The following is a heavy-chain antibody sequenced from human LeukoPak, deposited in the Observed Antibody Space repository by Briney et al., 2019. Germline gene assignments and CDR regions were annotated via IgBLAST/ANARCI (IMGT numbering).Heavy chain of an antibody. CDR3: AKGPRPDITVAHTVEK. V-gene: IGHV3-23*01. CDR1: GFTFSNYV. J-gene: IGHJ4*02. Sequence: PGGSLRLSCAASGFTFSNYVMSWVRPVPGRGLDWVSPISSRGDSTYLADSVKGRFPISRDNSQKSLFLQTNSVGDESTGLYLCAKGPRPDITVAHTVEKWSRETLVTVSS. D-gene: IGHD6-19*01. CDR2: ISSRGDST.